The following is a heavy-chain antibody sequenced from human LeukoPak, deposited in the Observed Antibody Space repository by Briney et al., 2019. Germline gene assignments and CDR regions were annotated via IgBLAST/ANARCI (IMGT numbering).Heavy chain of an antibody. CDR1: GFTFSSYG. J-gene: IGHJ6*03. CDR3: AKDGTTVSRGSYMDV. Sequence: PGGSLRLSCAASGFTFSSYGMHWVRQAPGKGLEWVAFIRYDGSNKYYADSVKGRFTISRDNSKNTLYLQMNSLRAEDTAVYYCAKDGTTVSRGSYMDVWGKGTTVTVSS. V-gene: IGHV3-30*02. D-gene: IGHD4-11*01. CDR2: IRYDGSNK.